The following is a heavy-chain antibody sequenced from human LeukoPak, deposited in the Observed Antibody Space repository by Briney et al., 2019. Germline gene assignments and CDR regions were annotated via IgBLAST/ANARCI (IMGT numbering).Heavy chain of an antibody. V-gene: IGHV1-69*04. D-gene: IGHD3-10*01. J-gene: IGHJ4*02. CDR3: ASSGSGSYYSLAFGY. CDR2: IIPILGIA. Sequence: SVKVSCKASGGTFSSNAISWGRQAPGQGLEWMGRIIPILGIANYAQKFQGRVTITADKSTSTACMELSSLRSEDTAVYYCASSGSGSYYSLAFGYWGQGTLVTVSS. CDR1: GGTFSSNA.